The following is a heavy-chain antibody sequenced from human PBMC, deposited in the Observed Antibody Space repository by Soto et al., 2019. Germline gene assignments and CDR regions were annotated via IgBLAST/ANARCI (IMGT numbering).Heavy chain of an antibody. D-gene: IGHD1-1*01. CDR2: ISNDGSIK. V-gene: IGHV3-30-3*01. J-gene: IGHJ6*02. CDR1: GFTFRTFA. Sequence: LRLSCAASGFTFRTFAMHWVRQAPGKGLEWVAVISNDGSIKYFLDSVKGRFTISRDNSNNTLSLQMDSLRAEDTAVYYCARDKKPFNWSPSILKSYYYGMDVWGQGTTVTVS. CDR3: ARDKKPFNWSPSILKSYYYGMDV.